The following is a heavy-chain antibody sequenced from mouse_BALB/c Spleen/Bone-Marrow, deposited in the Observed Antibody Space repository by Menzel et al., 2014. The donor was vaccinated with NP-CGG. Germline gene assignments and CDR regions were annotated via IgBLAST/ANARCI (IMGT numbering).Heavy chain of an antibody. V-gene: IGHV3-8*02. J-gene: IGHJ4*01. CDR3: ARILLRSYAMDY. CDR1: GDSIXSGY. Sequence: EVMLVESGPSLVKPSQTLSLTCSVTGDSIXSGYWNWIRKFPGNKLEYMGYISYSGSTYYNPSLKSRISITRDTSKNQYYLQLNSVTTEDTASYYCARILLRSYAMDYWGQGTSVTVSS. CDR2: ISYSGST. D-gene: IGHD1-1*01.